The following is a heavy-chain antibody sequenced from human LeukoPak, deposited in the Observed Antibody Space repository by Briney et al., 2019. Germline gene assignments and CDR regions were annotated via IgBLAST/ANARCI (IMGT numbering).Heavy chain of an antibody. J-gene: IGHJ4*02. CDR1: GFIFSTYR. D-gene: IGHD2-2*01. V-gene: IGHV3-23*01. CDR2: INDSGRRT. Sequence: GGPLRLSCAASGFIFSTYRMSWVRQAPGKGLEWVSLINDSGRRTYYADSVKGRFTVSRDNSKYTLYLQMNSLRVEDTAVYYCARLQVVPAAISPDYWGQGTLVTVSS. CDR3: ARLQVVPAAISPDY.